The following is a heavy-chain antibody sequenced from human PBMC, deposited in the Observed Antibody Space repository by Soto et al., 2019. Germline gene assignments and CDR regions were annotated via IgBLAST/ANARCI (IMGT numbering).Heavy chain of an antibody. D-gene: IGHD2-15*01. J-gene: IGHJ4*02. Sequence: SETLSLTCTVSGGSASSYYWSWIRQPPGKGLEWIGFFYYSGSTSYNPSLKSRVTISVDTSKDQVSLRLTSVTAADTAVYYCARSPVDRRFCSGVSCYVDYWGQGALVTVSS. CDR3: ARSPVDRRFCSGVSCYVDY. V-gene: IGHV4-59*02. CDR2: FYYSGST. CDR1: GGSASSYY.